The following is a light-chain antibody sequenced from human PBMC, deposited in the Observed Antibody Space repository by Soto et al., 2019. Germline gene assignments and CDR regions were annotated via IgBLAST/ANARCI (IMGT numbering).Light chain of an antibody. CDR2: EVT. CDR1: STDVGHYNY. CDR3: SSYTDSNTEV. V-gene: IGLV2-14*01. J-gene: IGLJ1*01. Sequence: QSALTQPASVSGSPGQSITISCTGTSTDVGHYNYVSWYQQHPGKAPKLIIYEVTNRPSGVSNRFSGSKSGNTASLTISGLQAEDESDYYCSSYTDSNTEVFGSGTKVTVL.